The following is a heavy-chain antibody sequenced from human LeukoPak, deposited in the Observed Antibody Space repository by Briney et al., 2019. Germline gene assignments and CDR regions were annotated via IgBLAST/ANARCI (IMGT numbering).Heavy chain of an antibody. J-gene: IGHJ4*02. CDR2: IYYSGST. CDR1: GGSISSSSYY. Sequence: SETLSLTCTVSGGSISSSSYYWGWIRQPPGKGLEWIGSIYYSGSTYYNPSLKSRVTISVDTSKNQFSLKMSSVTAADTAVYYCARLRIVGATTIDYWGQGTLVTVSS. D-gene: IGHD1-26*01. CDR3: ARLRIVGATTIDY. V-gene: IGHV4-39*01.